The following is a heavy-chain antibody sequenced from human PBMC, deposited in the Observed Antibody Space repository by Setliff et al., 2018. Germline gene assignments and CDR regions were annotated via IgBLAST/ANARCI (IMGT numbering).Heavy chain of an antibody. J-gene: IGHJ5*01. D-gene: IGHD3-3*01. CDR2: IKSKSEDEAR. CDR3: TTGPRDSRNYMTWLDS. V-gene: IGHV3-15*01. Sequence: ETLSLSCVASGITFKNAWMTWVRQAPGKGLEWVGRIKSKSEDEARNYAASVKGRFSLSRDDSRNMIYLQMSSLKIEDTAFYYCTTGPRDSRNYMTWLDSWGPGTLVTVSS. CDR1: GITFKNAW.